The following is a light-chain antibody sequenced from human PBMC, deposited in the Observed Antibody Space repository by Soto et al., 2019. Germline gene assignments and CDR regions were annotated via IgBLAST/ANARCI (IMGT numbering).Light chain of an antibody. CDR2: LGS. CDR1: QSLLHSNGYNY. V-gene: IGKV2-28*01. CDR3: MQALQTPPTT. Sequence: EMVMTKSPLSLPVTPGEPASISCRSSQSLLHSNGYNYLDWYLQKPGQSPQLLIYLGSNRASGVPDRFSGSGSGTDFTLKISRVEAEDVGVYYCMQALQTPPTTFGQGTKVDIK. J-gene: IGKJ2*01.